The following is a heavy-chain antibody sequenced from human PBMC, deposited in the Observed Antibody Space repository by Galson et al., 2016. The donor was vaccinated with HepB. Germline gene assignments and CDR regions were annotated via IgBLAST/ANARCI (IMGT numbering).Heavy chain of an antibody. CDR2: VYYSGST. CDR3: ARVIGVAVTGAGYWFDP. D-gene: IGHD6-19*01. V-gene: IGHV4-61*01. Sequence: TLSLTCTVSGGSVSSSSYHWSWIRQPPGEGLEWIGYVYYSGSTKNNPSLKSRVAISVDTSKNQFSLKLTSVTAADTAVYYCARVIGVAVTGAGYWFDPWGQGTLVTVAS. J-gene: IGHJ5*02. CDR1: GGSVSSSSYH.